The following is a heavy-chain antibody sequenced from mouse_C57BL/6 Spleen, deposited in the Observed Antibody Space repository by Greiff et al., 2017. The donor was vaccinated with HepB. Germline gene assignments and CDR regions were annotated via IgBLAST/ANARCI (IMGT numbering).Heavy chain of an antibody. Sequence: EVQLQQSGPELVKPGASVKISCKASGYTFTDYYMNWVKQSHGKSLEWIGDINPNNGGTSYNQKFKGKATLTVDKSSSTAYMELRSLTSEDSAVYYCAREGDYYGSSYYYFDYWGQGTTLTVSS. CDR2: INPNNGGT. CDR1: GYTFTDYY. CDR3: AREGDYYGSSYYYFDY. J-gene: IGHJ2*01. D-gene: IGHD1-1*01. V-gene: IGHV1-26*01.